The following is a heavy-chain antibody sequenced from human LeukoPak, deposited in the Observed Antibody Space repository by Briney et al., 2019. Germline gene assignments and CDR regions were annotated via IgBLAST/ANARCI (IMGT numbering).Heavy chain of an antibody. Sequence: PGGSLRLSCAASGFTFSSYAMSWVRQAPGKGLEWVSAISGSGTNTYYADSVKGRFTISRDYSKNSLYLQMNSLGAEDTAVYYCARVSSGKWGNFDYWGQGTLVTVSS. D-gene: IGHD2-8*01. CDR2: ISGSGTNT. J-gene: IGHJ4*02. CDR3: ARVSSGKWGNFDY. V-gene: IGHV3-23*01. CDR1: GFTFSSYA.